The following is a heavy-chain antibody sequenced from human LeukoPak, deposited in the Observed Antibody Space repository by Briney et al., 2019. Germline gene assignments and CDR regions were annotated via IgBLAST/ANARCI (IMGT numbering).Heavy chain of an antibody. CDR3: ARDPLGLGNYYDY. V-gene: IGHV4-61*02. CDR2: ITTTGNT. D-gene: IGHD7-27*01. J-gene: IGHJ4*02. Sequence: PSETLSLTCSVSGASISRGSYYWSWIRQPAGKGLEWIGRITTTGNTNYNPTLKSRLTMSLDTSKNQFSLKLTSVTAADAAVYYCARDPLGLGNYYDYWGQGTLVTVSS. CDR1: GASISRGSYY.